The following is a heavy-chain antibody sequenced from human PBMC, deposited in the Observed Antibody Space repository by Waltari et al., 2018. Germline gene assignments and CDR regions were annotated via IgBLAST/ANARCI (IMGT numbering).Heavy chain of an antibody. V-gene: IGHV1-2*02. J-gene: IGHJ4*02. CDR2: ITPNGDGT. CDR1: GSIFTHYW. D-gene: IGHD6-19*01. Sequence: QVQLMQSGAEVKKPGASVKVSCRASGSIFTHYWMHWVRQAPGQGLEWMGWITPNGDGTNYAQKFQDRVTMTRDTSINTAYMELSSLRSDDTAMYYCARDLAGDKKSFDYWGQGTLVTVSS. CDR3: ARDLAGDKKSFDY.